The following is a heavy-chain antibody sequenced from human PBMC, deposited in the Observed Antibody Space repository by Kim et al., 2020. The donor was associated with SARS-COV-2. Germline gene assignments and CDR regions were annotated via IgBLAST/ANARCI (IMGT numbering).Heavy chain of an antibody. Sequence: GGSLRLSCAASGFTSSGYWMTWVRQAPGRGLERVADIKQDGSEKHYVDSVKGRFTISRDNARNSLSLQMDSLRADDTAVYYCARWGRNWGSAAFYFGMDVWGQGTTVTVSS. CDR1: GFTSSGYW. J-gene: IGHJ6*02. V-gene: IGHV3-7*01. CDR2: IKQDGSEK. D-gene: IGHD3-16*01. CDR3: ARWGRNWGSAAFYFGMDV.